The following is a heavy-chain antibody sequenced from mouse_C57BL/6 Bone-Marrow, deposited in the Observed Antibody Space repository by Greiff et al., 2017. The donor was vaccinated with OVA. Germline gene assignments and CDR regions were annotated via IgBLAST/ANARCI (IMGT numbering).Heavy chain of an antibody. D-gene: IGHD2-4*01. V-gene: IGHV1-82*01. CDR2: IYPGDGDT. Sequence: VQLQQSGPELVKPGASVKISCKASGYAFSSSWMNWVKQRPGKGLEWIGRIYPGDGDTNYNGKFKGKATLTVDKSSSTAYMELNSLTSEDSAVYYCAREGDDYSWFAYWGQGTLVTVSA. J-gene: IGHJ3*01. CDR1: GYAFSSSW. CDR3: AREGDDYSWFAY.